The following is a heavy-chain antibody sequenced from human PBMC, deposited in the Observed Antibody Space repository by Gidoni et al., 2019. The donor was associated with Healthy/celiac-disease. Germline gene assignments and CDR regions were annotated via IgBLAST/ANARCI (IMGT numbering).Heavy chain of an antibody. CDR3: ARVRGYSGYVTNFDL. CDR2: IYYSGST. CDR1: GGSIRSYD. Sequence: QVPLQESGPGLVKPSATLYLTGTVSGGSIRSYDWRWIRQPPGKGLEWIGYIYYSGSTNYNPSLKSRVTISVDTSKNQFSLKLSSVTAADTAVYYCARVRGYSGYVTNFDLWGRGTLVTVSS. J-gene: IGHJ2*01. V-gene: IGHV4-59*01. D-gene: IGHD5-12*01.